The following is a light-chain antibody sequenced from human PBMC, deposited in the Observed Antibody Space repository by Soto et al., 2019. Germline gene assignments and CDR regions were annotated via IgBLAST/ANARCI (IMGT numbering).Light chain of an antibody. Sequence: EIAMTQSPATLSVPPGESARLSCRASQSVSTNFAWYQQRPGQAPRLLFYGASNRATGIPDRFSGSGSGTDFTLTISRLEPEDFAVYYCQQYGSSGTFGQGTKVDIK. CDR3: QQYGSSGT. CDR2: GAS. CDR1: QSVSTN. V-gene: IGKV3-20*01. J-gene: IGKJ1*01.